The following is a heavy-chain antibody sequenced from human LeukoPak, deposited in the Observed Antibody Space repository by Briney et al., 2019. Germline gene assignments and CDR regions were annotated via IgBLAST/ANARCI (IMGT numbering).Heavy chain of an antibody. CDR1: GGSLSGYY. CDR3: ARGWRAYGGNGMDV. D-gene: IGHD4-23*01. CDR2: INHTGDT. V-gene: IGHV4-34*01. J-gene: IGHJ6*02. Sequence: SETLSLTCTVYGGSLSGYYCNWIRQPPGKGLEWIGEINHTGDTNYSPSLKSRLTISLDTSKKQFSLKLSSVTAADTAVYYCARGWRAYGGNGMDVWGQGTTATVSS.